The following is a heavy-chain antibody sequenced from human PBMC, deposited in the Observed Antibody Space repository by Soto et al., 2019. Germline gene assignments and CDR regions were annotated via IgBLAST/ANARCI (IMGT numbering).Heavy chain of an antibody. D-gene: IGHD6-19*01. CDR2: ISTFNGNA. CDR1: GYTFSSNG. CDR3: ARLHGYSSGWYDY. V-gene: IGHV1-18*04. J-gene: IGHJ4*02. Sequence: QVQLVQSGAEVKKPGASVKVSCKASGYTFSSNGVSWVRQAPGQGLEWMGWISTFNGNAHYAQKFQGRVTMTTDTSTNTAYMELTSLSSDDTDVYYCARLHGYSSGWYDYWGQGTLVTVSS.